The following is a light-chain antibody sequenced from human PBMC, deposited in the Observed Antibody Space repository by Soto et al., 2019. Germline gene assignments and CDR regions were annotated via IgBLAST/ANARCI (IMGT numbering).Light chain of an antibody. V-gene: IGLV2-14*03. CDR3: SSYTNTNTVV. Sequence: QSALTQVASVSGSPGQSITISCTGTSSDVGGYDYVSWYQQHPGKAPTLMIYNVNYRPSGVSNRFAGSKSGNTASLTISGLQAEDEANYYCSSYTNTNTVVFSGGTQLTVL. CDR2: NVN. CDR1: SSDVGGYDY. J-gene: IGLJ2*01.